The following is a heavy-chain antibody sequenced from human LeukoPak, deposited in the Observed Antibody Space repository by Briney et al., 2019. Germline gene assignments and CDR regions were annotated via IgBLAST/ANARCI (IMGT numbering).Heavy chain of an antibody. D-gene: IGHD2-15*01. V-gene: IGHV1-46*01. CDR2: INPSGGST. CDR3: ARSRVPAGKYCSGGSCYGGFDY. CDR1: GYTFTSYY. Sequence: GASVKVSCKASGYTFTSYYMHWVRQAPGQGLEWMGIINPSGGSTSYAQKFQGRVTITRDTSASTAYMELSSLRSEDTAVYYCARSRVPAGKYCSGGSCYGGFDYWGQGTLVTVSS. J-gene: IGHJ4*02.